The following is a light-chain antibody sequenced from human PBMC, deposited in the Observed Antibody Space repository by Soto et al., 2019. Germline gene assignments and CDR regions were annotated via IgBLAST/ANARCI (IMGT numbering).Light chain of an antibody. CDR1: QGISSY. Sequence: DIQLTQSPSFLSASVGDRVTITCRDSQGISSYLAWYQQKPGKAPKLLIYAASTLQSGVPSRFSGSGSGTEFTLTISSLQPEDFATYYCQQLNSYALTFGGGTKVEIK. CDR3: QQLNSYALT. J-gene: IGKJ4*01. CDR2: AAS. V-gene: IGKV1-9*01.